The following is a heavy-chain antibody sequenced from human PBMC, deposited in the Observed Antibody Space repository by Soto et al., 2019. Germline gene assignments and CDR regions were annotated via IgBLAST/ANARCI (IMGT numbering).Heavy chain of an antibody. CDR3: ARAYSSSFNFDY. V-gene: IGHV4-59*01. CDR1: GGSISSYY. D-gene: IGHD6-13*01. J-gene: IGHJ4*02. Sequence: PSETLSLTCTVSGGSISSYYWSWIRQPPGKGLEWIGYIYYSGSTNYNPSLKSRVTISVDTSKNQFSLKLSSVTAADTAVYYCARAYSSSFNFDYWGQGTLVTVSS. CDR2: IYYSGST.